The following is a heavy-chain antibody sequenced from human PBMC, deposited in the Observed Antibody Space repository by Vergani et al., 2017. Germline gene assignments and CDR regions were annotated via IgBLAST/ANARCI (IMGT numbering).Heavy chain of an antibody. Sequence: EVQLVESGGGLVQPGGSLKLSCAASGFTFSGSAMHWVRQASGKGLEWVGRIRSKANSYATAYAASVKGRFTISRDDSKNTAYLQMNSLKTEDTAVYYCARDSAGHGTRNRFDYWGQGTLVTVSS. CDR2: IRSKANSYAT. V-gene: IGHV3-73*02. CDR1: GFTFSGSA. D-gene: IGHD1-14*01. J-gene: IGHJ4*02. CDR3: ARDSAGHGTRNRFDY.